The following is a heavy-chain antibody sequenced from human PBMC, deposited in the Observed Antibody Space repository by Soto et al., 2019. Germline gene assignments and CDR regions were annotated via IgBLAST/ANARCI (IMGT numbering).Heavy chain of an antibody. CDR1: DGSIRNGDYY. J-gene: IGHJ4*02. Sequence: PSETLSLTCTVSDGSIRNGDYYCSCIRQPPGKGLEWIGYIYYSGSAYFNPSLKSQVSMSVDTSQNQFSLRLSSVTAADTAVYYCARRSTVTKSFDYRGQGTLVTVSS. D-gene: IGHD4-17*01. CDR2: IYYSGSA. CDR3: ARRSTVTKSFDY. V-gene: IGHV4-30-4*01.